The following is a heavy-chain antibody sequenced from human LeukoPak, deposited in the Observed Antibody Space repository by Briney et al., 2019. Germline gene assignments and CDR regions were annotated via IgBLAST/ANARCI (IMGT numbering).Heavy chain of an antibody. V-gene: IGHV4-59*01. CDR3: AREDPQTTVPEGLDV. Sequence: PSETLSLTCTVSGGSISSYYWSWIRQPPGRGLEWIGYIYYSGTTNYNPSLKSRVTISVDTSKNQFSLKLTSVTAADTAVYYCAREDPQTTVPEGLDVWGQGTTVTVSS. CDR1: GGSISSYY. J-gene: IGHJ6*02. CDR2: IYYSGTT. D-gene: IGHD4-17*01.